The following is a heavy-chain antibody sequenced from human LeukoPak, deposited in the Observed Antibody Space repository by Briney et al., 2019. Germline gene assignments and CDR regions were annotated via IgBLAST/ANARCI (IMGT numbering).Heavy chain of an antibody. V-gene: IGHV1-8*01. Sequence: ASVKVSCKASGYTFTSYDTNWVRQATGQGLEWVGWMNPNSGNTGYAQKFQGRVTMTRNTSISTAYMELSSLRSEDTAVYYCARGLYYDSSGYHLDYWGQGTLVTVSS. CDR2: MNPNSGNT. D-gene: IGHD3-22*01. CDR1: GYTFTSYD. CDR3: ARGLYYDSSGYHLDY. J-gene: IGHJ4*02.